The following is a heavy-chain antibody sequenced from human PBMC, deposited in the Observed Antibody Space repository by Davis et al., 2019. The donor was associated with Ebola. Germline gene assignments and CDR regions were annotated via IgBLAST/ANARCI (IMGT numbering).Heavy chain of an antibody. V-gene: IGHV3-7*03. J-gene: IGHJ4*02. CDR1: GFTFSSYW. Sequence: GESLKISCAASGFTFSSYWMSWVRQAPGKGLEWVDNRNKDVSEKDYVDSVKGRFTISRDNAKNSLYLQMNSLRAEDTAVYYCASPDVYRYIDWIFPLSYWGQGILVTVSS. CDR2: RNKDVSEK. D-gene: IGHD3-9*01. CDR3: ASPDVYRYIDWIFPLSY.